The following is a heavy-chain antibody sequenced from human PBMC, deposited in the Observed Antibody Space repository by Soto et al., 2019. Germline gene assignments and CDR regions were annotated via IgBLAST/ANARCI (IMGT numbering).Heavy chain of an antibody. J-gene: IGHJ4*02. CDR3: AKGWGDY. Sequence: EVQLLESGGGLVQPGGSLRLSCAASGFTFSIDTMSWVRQGPGKGLEWVSGISSSGGSTVYADSVKGRFTISRDNFKNTLYLQMNSLRAEDTAVYYCAKGWGDYWGQGTPVTVSS. CDR1: GFTFSIDT. D-gene: IGHD7-27*01. V-gene: IGHV3-23*01. CDR2: ISSSGGST.